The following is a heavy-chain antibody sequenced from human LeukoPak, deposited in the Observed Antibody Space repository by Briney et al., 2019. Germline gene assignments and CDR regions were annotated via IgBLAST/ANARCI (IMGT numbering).Heavy chain of an antibody. CDR3: AKDLMRDRWFGES. D-gene: IGHD3-10*01. V-gene: IGHV3-30*02. CDR1: GFTFSSYG. Sequence: GGSLRLSCAASGFTFSSYGMHWVRQAPGKGLEWVAFIRYDGNDKFYADSVKGRFTISRDTSRNTLYLQMNSLRTDDTAVYYCAKDLMRDRWFGESWGQGTLVTVSS. J-gene: IGHJ5*02. CDR2: IRYDGNDK.